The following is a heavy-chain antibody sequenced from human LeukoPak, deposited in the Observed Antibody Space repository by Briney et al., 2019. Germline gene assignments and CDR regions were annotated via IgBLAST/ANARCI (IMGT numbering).Heavy chain of an antibody. D-gene: IGHD3/OR15-3a*01. CDR2: IYYSGST. Sequence: SETLSLTCTVSGGSISSYYWSWIRQPPGKGLEWIGYIYYSGSTNYNPSLKSRVTISVDTSKNQFSLKLSSVTAADTAVYYCGREGGIFGPIDYWGQGTLVTVSS. V-gene: IGHV4-59*01. J-gene: IGHJ4*02. CDR3: GREGGIFGPIDY. CDR1: GGSISSYY.